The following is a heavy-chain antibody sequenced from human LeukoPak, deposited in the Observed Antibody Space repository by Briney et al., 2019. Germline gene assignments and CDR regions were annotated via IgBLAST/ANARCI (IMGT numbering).Heavy chain of an antibody. J-gene: IGHJ3*02. CDR1: GFTFSSYA. D-gene: IGHD6-19*01. V-gene: IGHV3-23*01. CDR3: AKAIEQWLVRDGAFDT. Sequence: GGSLRLSCAASGFTFSSYAMSWVRQAPGKGLEWVSAISGSGGSTYYADSVKGRFTISRDNSKNTLYLQMNSLRAEDTAVYYCAKAIEQWLVRDGAFDTWGQGTMVTVSS. CDR2: ISGSGGST.